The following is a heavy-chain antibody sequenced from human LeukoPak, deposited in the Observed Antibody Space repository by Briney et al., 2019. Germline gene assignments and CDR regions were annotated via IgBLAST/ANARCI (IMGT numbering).Heavy chain of an antibody. CDR3: ARPWDIYCSSTSCIGPGDAFDI. V-gene: IGHV5-51*01. D-gene: IGHD2-2*01. Sequence: GESLKISCKGSGYSFTSYWIGWVRQMPGKGLEWMGIIYPGDSDTRYSPSFQGQVTISADKSISTAYLQWSSLKASDTAMYYCARPWDIYCSSTSCIGPGDAFDIWGQGTMVTVSS. CDR2: IYPGDSDT. CDR1: GYSFTSYW. J-gene: IGHJ3*02.